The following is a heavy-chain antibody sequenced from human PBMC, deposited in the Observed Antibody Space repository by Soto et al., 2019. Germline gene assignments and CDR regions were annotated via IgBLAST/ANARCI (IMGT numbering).Heavy chain of an antibody. CDR3: ARARLRAVYAFDI. J-gene: IGHJ3*02. D-gene: IGHD5-12*01. V-gene: IGHV4-31*03. CDR2: IYYSGST. CDR1: CGSVISGAYY. Sequence: PSETLSLTCTFSCGSVISGAYYWTWIRQRPRKGLEWIGYIYYSGSTYYSPSLKSRLSISLDTSKNQLSLRLSSVTAADTAMYYCARARLRAVYAFDIWGQGTMVTVSS.